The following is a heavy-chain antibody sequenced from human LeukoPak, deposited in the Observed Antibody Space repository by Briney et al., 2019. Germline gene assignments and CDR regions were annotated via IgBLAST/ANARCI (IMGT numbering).Heavy chain of an antibody. CDR2: IYPGDSDT. J-gene: IGHJ4*02. CDR1: GYSFTSYW. D-gene: IGHD2-2*01. V-gene: IGHV5-51*01. Sequence: GESLKISWQGSGYSFTSYWIGWVRQMPGKGLEWMGIIYPGDSDTRYSPSFQGQVTISADKSIRTAYLQWSSLKASDTAMYYCARHPLYCSSTSCYDYWGQGTLVTVSS. CDR3: ARHPLYCSSTSCYDY.